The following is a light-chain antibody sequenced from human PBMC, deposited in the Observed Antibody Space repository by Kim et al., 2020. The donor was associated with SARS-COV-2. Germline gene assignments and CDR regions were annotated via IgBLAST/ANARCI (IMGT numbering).Light chain of an antibody. CDR2: GAS. V-gene: IGKV3-11*01. J-gene: IGKJ1*01. Sequence: SLSPGQRATLACRASQNVGNNLAWFQHKPGQAPRLLIFGASNRATGIPARFSGSGFGTDFTLTITSLEPEDFAVYYCQLRRPWTTFGQGSKVDIK. CDR3: QLRRPWTT. CDR1: QNVGNN.